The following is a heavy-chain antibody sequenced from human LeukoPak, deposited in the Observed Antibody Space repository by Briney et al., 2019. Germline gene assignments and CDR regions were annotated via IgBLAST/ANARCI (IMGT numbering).Heavy chain of an antibody. Sequence: KPSETLSLTCAVYGGSFSGYYWSWIRQPPGKGLEWIGEINHSGSTNYNPSLKSRVTISVDTSKNQFSLKLSSVTAADTAVYYCARVRTYYYGSGSYYKPASTLNWFDPWGQGTLVTVSS. CDR3: ARVRTYYYGSGSYYKPASTLNWFDP. CDR2: INHSGST. CDR1: GGSFSGYY. D-gene: IGHD3-10*01. V-gene: IGHV4-34*01. J-gene: IGHJ5*02.